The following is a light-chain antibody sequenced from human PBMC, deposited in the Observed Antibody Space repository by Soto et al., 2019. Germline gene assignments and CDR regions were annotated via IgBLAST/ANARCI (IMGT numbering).Light chain of an antibody. Sequence: EVVLTQSPGTLSLSPGERVTLSCRASQSVASSYLAWYQQKPGQAPRLLIYGASSRATGIPDRYSGSGSGTDFTLTSSRLEAEDFAVYYCQQYDSSPKPFGQGTKVEIK. CDR2: GAS. CDR1: QSVASSY. J-gene: IGKJ1*01. CDR3: QQYDSSPKP. V-gene: IGKV3-20*01.